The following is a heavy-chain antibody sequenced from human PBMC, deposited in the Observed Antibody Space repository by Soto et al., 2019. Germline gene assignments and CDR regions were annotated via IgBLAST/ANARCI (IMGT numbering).Heavy chain of an antibody. CDR1: GGSISSGGYY. V-gene: IGHV4-31*03. CDR3: ARDKVKPPYYHYGMDV. CDR2: IYYSGST. Sequence: SETLSLTCTVSGGSISSGGYYWSWIRQHPGKGLEWIGYIYYSGSTYYNPSLKSRVTISVDTSKNQFSLKLSSVTAADTAVYYCARDKVKPPYYHYGMDVWGQGTTVTVSS. J-gene: IGHJ6*02.